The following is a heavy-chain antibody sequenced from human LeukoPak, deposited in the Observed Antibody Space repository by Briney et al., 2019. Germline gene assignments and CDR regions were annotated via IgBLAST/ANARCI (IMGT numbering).Heavy chain of an antibody. CDR1: GGSISTYY. J-gene: IGHJ4*02. CDR3: ASNIPTPTTSPPLGY. Sequence: SETLSLTCTVSGGSISTYYWSWIRQPPGKGLEWIGYIDYSGRTKYNPSLQSRVTISVDTSKTQFSLRLGSVTAADTAVYFCASNIPTPTTSPPLGYWGQGTLVTVSS. D-gene: IGHD1-1*01. CDR2: IDYSGRT. V-gene: IGHV4-59*08.